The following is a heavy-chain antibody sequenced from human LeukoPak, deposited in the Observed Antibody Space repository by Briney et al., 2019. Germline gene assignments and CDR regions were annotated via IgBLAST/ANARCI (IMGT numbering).Heavy chain of an antibody. CDR3: ASRRLALGAFDY. J-gene: IGHJ4*02. Sequence: SETLSLTCTVSGGSISSRSYYWGWIRQPPGKGLEWIGSIYYSGSTYYNPSLKSRVTMSVDTSKNHFSVKLSSVTAADTAVYYCASRRLALGAFDYWGQGTLVTVSS. CDR1: GGSISSRSYY. CDR2: IYYSGST. V-gene: IGHV4-39*01. D-gene: IGHD1-26*01.